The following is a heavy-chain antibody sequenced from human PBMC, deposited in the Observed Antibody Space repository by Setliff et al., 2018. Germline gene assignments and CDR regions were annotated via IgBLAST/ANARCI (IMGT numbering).Heavy chain of an antibody. CDR3: ATPGRDDLDSPFEPFDI. Sequence: PSETLSLTCAVSGASINSGHYWGWIRQPPGKGLEWIATIYHRGRKYYNPSLQSRVSVSLDTSKNHFSLRLTSMTAADTAVYYCATPGRDDLDSPFEPFDIWGQGTMGTVSS. V-gene: IGHV4-38-2*01. CDR1: GASINSGHY. CDR2: IYHRGRK. J-gene: IGHJ3*02. D-gene: IGHD3-3*01.